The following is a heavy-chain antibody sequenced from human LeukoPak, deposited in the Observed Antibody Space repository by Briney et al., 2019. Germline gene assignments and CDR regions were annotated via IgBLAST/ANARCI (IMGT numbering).Heavy chain of an antibody. CDR3: VRSYHPGGWFDP. Sequence: GGSLRLSCAASGFTFSSYGMSWVRQAPGKGLEWVSAISGSGGSTYYADSVKGRFTISRDNAKDSLYLQMNSLTADDTAMHYCVRSYHPGGWFDPWGQGTLVTVSS. D-gene: IGHD2-21*01. CDR2: ISGSGGST. V-gene: IGHV3-23*01. CDR1: GFTFSSYG. J-gene: IGHJ5*02.